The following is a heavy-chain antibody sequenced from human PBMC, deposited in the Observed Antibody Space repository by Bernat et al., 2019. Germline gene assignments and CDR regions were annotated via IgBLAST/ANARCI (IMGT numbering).Heavy chain of an antibody. J-gene: IGHJ4*02. CDR2: ISGSGGST. CDR3: AEDPIGGSYMDY. D-gene: IGHD1-26*01. Sequence: VQLVESGGGVVQPGRSLRLSCAASGFTFSSYGMHWVRQAPGKGLEWVSAISGSGGSTYYADSVKGRFTISRDNSKNTLYLQMNSLRAEDTAVYYCAEDPIGGSYMDYWGQGTLVTVSS. CDR1: GFTFSSYG. V-gene: IGHV3-23*04.